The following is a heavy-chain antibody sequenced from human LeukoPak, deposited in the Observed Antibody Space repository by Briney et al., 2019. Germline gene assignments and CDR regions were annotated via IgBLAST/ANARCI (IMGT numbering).Heavy chain of an antibody. D-gene: IGHD5-12*01. Sequence: GASVKVSCKAFEYTFTSYDIKWVRQATGQGLEWLGWMNPNSGNTGYAQKFQGRVTMTRNTSTSTAYMELSSLTSEDTAVYYCARGRHPGPTWISEYWGQGTLVTVSS. J-gene: IGHJ4*02. V-gene: IGHV1-8*01. CDR3: ARGRHPGPTWISEY. CDR1: EYTFTSYD. CDR2: MNPNSGNT.